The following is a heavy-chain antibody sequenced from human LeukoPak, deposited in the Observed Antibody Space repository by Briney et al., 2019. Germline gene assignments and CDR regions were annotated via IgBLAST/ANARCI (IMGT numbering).Heavy chain of an antibody. CDR1: GGSLSSYY. V-gene: IGHV4-59*01. Sequence: SETLSHTCTVSGGSLSSYYLSWVRQPPGKGLGWMGYIYYSGSTNYNPSLKSRVTISVDTSKNQFSLKLSSMSAANTAVYYRTRYDNSSGRYNWFDPWRQATLVTVSS. J-gene: IGHJ5*02. CDR3: TRYDNSSGRYNWFDP. D-gene: IGHD6-19*01. CDR2: IYYSGST.